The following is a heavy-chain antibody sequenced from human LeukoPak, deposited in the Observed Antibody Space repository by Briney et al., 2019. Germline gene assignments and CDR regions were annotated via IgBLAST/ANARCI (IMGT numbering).Heavy chain of an antibody. V-gene: IGHV4-39*07. CDR1: GVSISSGSNY. J-gene: IGHJ4*02. Sequence: SETLSLTCSVSGVSISSGSNYWGWIRQPPGKTLEWIGSIYSSGSTHYNPSLKSRVIILIDTAKNHFSLNLSSVTAADTAVYYCARDRYYYGSGTYSHFDYWGQGTLVTVSS. CDR3: ARDRYYYGSGTYSHFDY. D-gene: IGHD3-10*01. CDR2: IYSSGST.